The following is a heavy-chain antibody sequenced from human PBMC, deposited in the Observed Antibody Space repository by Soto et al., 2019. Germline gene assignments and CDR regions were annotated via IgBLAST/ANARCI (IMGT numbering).Heavy chain of an antibody. V-gene: IGHV1-2*02. Sequence: AASVKVSCKASGYTFTGYYMHWVRQAPGQGLEWMGWINPNSGGTNYAQKFQGRVTMTRDTSISTAYMELSRLRSDDTAVYYCARDFKQQLVRNYYHYYGMDVWGQGTTVTVSS. CDR3: ARDFKQQLVRNYYHYYGMDV. D-gene: IGHD6-13*01. CDR1: GYTFTGYY. J-gene: IGHJ6*02. CDR2: INPNSGGT.